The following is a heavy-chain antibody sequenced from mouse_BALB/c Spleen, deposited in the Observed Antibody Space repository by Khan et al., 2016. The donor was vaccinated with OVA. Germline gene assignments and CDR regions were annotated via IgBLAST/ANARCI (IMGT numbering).Heavy chain of an antibody. CDR2: INPGSGGT. CDR3: TRAGLGGFAY. Sequence: QVRLQQSGAELVRPGTSVKVSCKASGYAFTNYLIEWIKQRPGQGLEWIGVINPGSGGTNYNEKFKGKATLTADISSSTAYMQLSRRTSDVSAVYFCTRAGLGGFAYWGQGTLVTVSA. J-gene: IGHJ3*01. V-gene: IGHV1-54*01. CDR1: GYAFTNYL.